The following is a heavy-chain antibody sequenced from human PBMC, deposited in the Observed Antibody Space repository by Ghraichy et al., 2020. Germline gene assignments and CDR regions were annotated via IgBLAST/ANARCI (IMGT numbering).Heavy chain of an antibody. V-gene: IGHV4-4*09. J-gene: IGHJ4*02. CDR1: GGSISSYY. Sequence: SETLSLTCTVSGGSISSYYWSWIRQPPGKGLEWIGYIYTSGSTNYNPSLKSRVTISVDTSKNQFSLKLSSVTAADTAVYYCARTRVVRGVIIMSIDYWGQGTLVTVSS. CDR2: IYTSGST. CDR3: ARTRVVRGVIIMSIDY. D-gene: IGHD3-10*01.